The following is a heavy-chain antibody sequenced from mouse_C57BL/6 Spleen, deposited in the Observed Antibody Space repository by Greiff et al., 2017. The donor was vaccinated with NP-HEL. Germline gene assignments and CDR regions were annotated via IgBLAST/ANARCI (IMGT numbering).Heavy chain of an antibody. CDR3: ARERLRRYAMDY. D-gene: IGHD1-2*01. V-gene: IGHV1-55*01. Sequence: VKLQQPGAELVKPGASVKMSCKASGYTFTSYWITWVKQRPGQGLEWIGDIYPGSGSTNYNEKFKSKATLTVDTSSSTAYMQLSSLTSEDSAVYYCARERLRRYAMDYWGKGTSVTVSS. CDR1: GYTFTSYW. J-gene: IGHJ4*01. CDR2: IYPGSGST.